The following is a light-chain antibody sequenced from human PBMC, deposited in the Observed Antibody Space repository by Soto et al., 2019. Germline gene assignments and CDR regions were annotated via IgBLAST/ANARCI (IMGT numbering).Light chain of an antibody. J-gene: IGKJ5*01. CDR2: DAS. V-gene: IGKV3-11*01. Sequence: EIVLTQYPSTLSLSPGERATLSSTASQSVSSYLAGHQQKPGQAPRLLIYDASNRATDIPDRFTGSGSGADFTLTISSLEPEDCAVYYVHRRSNWPRSVGRGTRLVIK. CDR3: HRRSNWPRS. CDR1: QSVSSY.